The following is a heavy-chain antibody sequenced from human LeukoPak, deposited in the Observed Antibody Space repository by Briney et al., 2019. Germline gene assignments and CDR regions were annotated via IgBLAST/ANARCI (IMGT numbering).Heavy chain of an antibody. D-gene: IGHD4-17*01. CDR2: IYPGDSDT. J-gene: IGHJ4*02. CDR1: GCSFTSYW. V-gene: IGHV5-51*01. CDR3: ARNLDYGDYHYLFDY. Sequence: GESLRISCKGAGCSFTSYWIGWGRRMPGKGGEWMGIIYPGDSDTRYSASFQGQVTISADKSISTAYLQWSSLKASDTAMYYCARNLDYGDYHYLFDYWGQGTLVTVSS.